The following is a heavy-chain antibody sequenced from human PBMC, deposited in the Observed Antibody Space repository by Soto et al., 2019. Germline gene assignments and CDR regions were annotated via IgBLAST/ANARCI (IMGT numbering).Heavy chain of an antibody. CDR1: GFTFSSYS. V-gene: IGHV3-21*01. CDR2: ISSSSSYI. Sequence: EVQLVESGGGLVKPGGSLRLSCAASGFTFSSYSMNWVRQAPGKGLEWVSSISSSSSYIYYADSVKGRFTISRDNAKNSLYLQMNSLRAEDTAVYYCARTAGVLGYCSSTSCPYGMDVWGQGTTVTVSS. J-gene: IGHJ6*02. CDR3: ARTAGVLGYCSSTSCPYGMDV. D-gene: IGHD2-2*01.